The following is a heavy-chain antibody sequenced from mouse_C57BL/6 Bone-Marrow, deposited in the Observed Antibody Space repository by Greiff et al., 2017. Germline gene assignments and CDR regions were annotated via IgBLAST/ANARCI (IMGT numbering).Heavy chain of an antibody. CDR2: IYPGDGDT. V-gene: IGHV1-82*01. CDR1: GYAFRSSW. J-gene: IGHJ3*01. CDR3: AGVVGH. D-gene: IGHD1-1*01. Sequence: QVQLQQSGPELVKPGASVKISCKASGYAFRSSWMNWVKQRPGKGLEWIGRIYPGDGDTNYKGKFKGKAKLTADKSSSTAYLQLSSLTSEDSAVYFCAGVVGHWGQGALVTVSA.